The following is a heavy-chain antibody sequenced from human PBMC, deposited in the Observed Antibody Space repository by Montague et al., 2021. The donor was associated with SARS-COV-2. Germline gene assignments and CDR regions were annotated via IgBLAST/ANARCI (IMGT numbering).Heavy chain of an antibody. V-gene: IGHV4-34*01. CDR3: ARVRYYGSGTSLGMDV. CDR1: GGSFSCYC. Sequence: SETLSLTCAVYGGSFSCYCRCWIRQPPAKGLEWIWEINHSGSTNSNPSLKSRVTISVDTSKNQFSLKLSSVTAADTAVYYCARVRYYGSGTSLGMDVWGQGTTVTVSS. J-gene: IGHJ6*02. CDR2: INHSGST. D-gene: IGHD3-10*01.